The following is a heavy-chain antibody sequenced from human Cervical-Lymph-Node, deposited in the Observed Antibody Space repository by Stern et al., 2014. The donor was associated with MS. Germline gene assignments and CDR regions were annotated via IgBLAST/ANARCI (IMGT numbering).Heavy chain of an antibody. CDR3: ARVFRGYPGDHVAFDY. CDR2: VYHSGTT. Sequence: QLQLQESGPGLVKPSETLSLTCTVSGASVKSGGYYWSWIRQAPGKGLEWIGDVYHSGTTIYNPSLKSRVIISVDTSNKQFFLKLSSVTAADTALYYCARVFRGYPGDHVAFDYWGQGTLVTVSS. CDR1: GASVKSGGYY. V-gene: IGHV4-61*08. J-gene: IGHJ4*02. D-gene: IGHD4-17*01.